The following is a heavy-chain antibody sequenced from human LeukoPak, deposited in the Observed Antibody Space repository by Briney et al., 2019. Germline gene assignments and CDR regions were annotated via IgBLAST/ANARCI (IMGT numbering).Heavy chain of an antibody. J-gene: IGHJ3*02. CDR1: GFTFDDYG. D-gene: IGHD3-22*01. CDR3: AKAGWPEGWDSSGYYYLDAFDI. CDR2: ISGSGGST. Sequence: GGSLRLSCAASGFTFDDYGMSWVRQAPGKGLEWVSAISGSGGSTYYADSVKGRFTISRDNSKNTLYLQMNSLRAEDTAVYYCAKAGWPEGWDSSGYYYLDAFDIWGQGTMVTVSS. V-gene: IGHV3-23*01.